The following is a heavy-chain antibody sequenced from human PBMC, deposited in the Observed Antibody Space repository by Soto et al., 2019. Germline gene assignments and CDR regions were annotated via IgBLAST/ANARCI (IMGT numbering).Heavy chain of an antibody. CDR3: AKDRYDFWSAYHHTPGYMDV. CDR2: ISYDGSNK. Sequence: GGSLRLSCAASGFTFSSYGMHWVRQAPGKGLEWVAVISYDGSNKYYADSVKGRFTISRDNSKNTLYLQMNSLRAEDTAVYYCAKDRYDFWSAYHHTPGYMDVWGKGTTVTVSS. V-gene: IGHV3-30*18. J-gene: IGHJ6*03. CDR1: GFTFSSYG. D-gene: IGHD3-3*01.